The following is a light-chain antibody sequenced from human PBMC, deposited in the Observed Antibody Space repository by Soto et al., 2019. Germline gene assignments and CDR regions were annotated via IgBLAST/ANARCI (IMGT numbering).Light chain of an antibody. Sequence: EIVLTQSPATLSLSPGERATLSCRASQSVSSYLAWYQQKPGQAPRLLIYDASNRATGIPARFSGSGSGTDFTLIISSLDPEDFAVYYCQQRSNWLTFGQGTRLEIK. V-gene: IGKV3-11*01. CDR2: DAS. CDR1: QSVSSY. J-gene: IGKJ5*01. CDR3: QQRSNWLT.